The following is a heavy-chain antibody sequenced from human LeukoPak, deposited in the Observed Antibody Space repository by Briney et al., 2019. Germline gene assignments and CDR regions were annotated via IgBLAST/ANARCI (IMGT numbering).Heavy chain of an antibody. V-gene: IGHV3-74*01. J-gene: IGHJ4*02. CDR3: ARDLSDYGDS. Sequence: GGSLRLSCAASGLTFGDYWMSWVRQAPGKGLMWVSRVNTDGTTTTYADSVKGRFTISRDNAKNTLYLQMNSLRVEDTAVYYCARDLSDYGDSWGQGSLVTVSS. CDR1: GLTFGDYW. CDR2: VNTDGTTT.